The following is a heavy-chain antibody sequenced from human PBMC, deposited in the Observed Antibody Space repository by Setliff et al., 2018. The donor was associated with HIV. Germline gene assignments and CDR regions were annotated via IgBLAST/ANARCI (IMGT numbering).Heavy chain of an antibody. CDR1: GYKFTGHH. Sequence: ASVKVSCKASGYKFTGHHIQWMRQAPGQGLEWMGRINPNMGDTQYAQKFQGRIIMTRDTSINTVYMELGSLTSDDTALYYCARQDIPTGYYLFDYWGQGTQVTVPQ. D-gene: IGHD3-9*01. CDR3: ARQDIPTGYYLFDY. V-gene: IGHV1-2*06. CDR2: INPNMGDT. J-gene: IGHJ4*02.